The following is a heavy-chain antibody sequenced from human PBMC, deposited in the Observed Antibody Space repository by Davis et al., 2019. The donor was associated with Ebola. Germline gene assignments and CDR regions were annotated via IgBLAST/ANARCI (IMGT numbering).Heavy chain of an antibody. J-gene: IGHJ5*02. CDR3: ASGKNDFWKDWFDP. Sequence: ASVKVSCKASGYTFTSYGISWVRQAPGQGLEWMGWISAYNGNTNYAQKLQGRVTITADKSTSTAYRELSRLRSEDTAVYYCASGKNDFWKDWFDPWGQGTLVTVSS. V-gene: IGHV1-18*01. CDR2: ISAYNGNT. CDR1: GYTFTSYG. D-gene: IGHD3-3*01.